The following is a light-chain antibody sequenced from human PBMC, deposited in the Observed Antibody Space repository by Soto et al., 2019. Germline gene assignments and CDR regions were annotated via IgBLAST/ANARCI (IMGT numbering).Light chain of an antibody. CDR2: DVS. CDR1: SSDIGDSNF. CDR3: SSYTSTNNVSFV. V-gene: IGLV2-14*01. J-gene: IGLJ1*01. Sequence: QSALAQPASVSGSPGQSITISCTGTSSDIGDSNFVSWYQHHPGKAPKLLIYDVSDRPSRISGRFSGSKSANTASLTISGLQAEDEAFYYCSSYTSTNNVSFVFGNGTKVT.